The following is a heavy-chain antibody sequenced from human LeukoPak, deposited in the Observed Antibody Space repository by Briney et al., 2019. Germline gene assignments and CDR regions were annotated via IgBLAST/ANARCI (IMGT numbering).Heavy chain of an antibody. J-gene: IGHJ6*03. Sequence: PGGSLRLSCAASGFTFDDYGMSWVRQAPGKGLEWVSGINWNGGSTGYADSVKGRFTISRDNAKNSLFLQLNSLRAEDTAVYYCARSPIAYYYYYMDVWGKGTTVTISS. CDR2: INWNGGST. CDR3: ARSPIAYYYYYMDV. CDR1: GFTFDDYG. D-gene: IGHD6-13*01. V-gene: IGHV3-20*04.